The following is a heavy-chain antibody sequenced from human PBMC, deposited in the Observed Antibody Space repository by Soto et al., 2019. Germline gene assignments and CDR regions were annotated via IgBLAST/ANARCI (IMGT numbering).Heavy chain of an antibody. CDR2: IIPMSGTP. CDR3: ARENYYGSGSYYRDAFDL. V-gene: IGHV1-69*01. J-gene: IGHJ3*01. CDR1: GGTFSSYG. D-gene: IGHD3-10*01. Sequence: QVQLVQSGAEVTKPGSSVKVSCKASGGTFSSYGIHWVRQAPGQGLEWMGGIIPMSGTPNYAQKFKGRVAIGVDEYTGAAYMELSSLRSEDTAMYYCARENYYGSGSYYRDAFDLWGQGTMVAVSS.